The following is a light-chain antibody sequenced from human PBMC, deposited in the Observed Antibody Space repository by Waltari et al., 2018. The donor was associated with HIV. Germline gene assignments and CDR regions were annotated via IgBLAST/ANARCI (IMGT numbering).Light chain of an antibody. J-gene: IGKJ1*01. Sequence: IVMTQSPLSLPVTPGEPASISCKSSRSLLHSDGYNYLDWYLQKPGQSPQLLIYLGSNRASGVPDRFSGSGSGTDFTLTISRVEAEDVGGYYCMQALHTWTFGQGTKVEIK. CDR1: RSLLHSDGYNY. CDR2: LGS. CDR3: MQALHTWT. V-gene: IGKV2-28*01.